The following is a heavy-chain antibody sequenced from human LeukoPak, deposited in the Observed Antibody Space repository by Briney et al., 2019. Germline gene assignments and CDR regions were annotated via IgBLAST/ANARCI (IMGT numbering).Heavy chain of an antibody. J-gene: IGHJ5*02. V-gene: IGHV4-34*01. CDR1: GGSFSGYY. CDR3: ARGRFMITFGGVIVTGWFDP. Sequence: SETLSLTCAVYGGSFSGYYWSWIRQPPGKGLEWIGGINHSGSTNYNPSLKSRVTISVDTSKNQFSLKLSSVTAADTAVYYCARGRFMITFGGVIVTGWFDPWGQGTLVTVSS. CDR2: INHSGST. D-gene: IGHD3-16*02.